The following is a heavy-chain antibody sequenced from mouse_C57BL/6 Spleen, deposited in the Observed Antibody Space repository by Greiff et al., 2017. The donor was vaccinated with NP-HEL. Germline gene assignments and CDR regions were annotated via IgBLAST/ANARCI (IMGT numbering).Heavy chain of an antibody. D-gene: IGHD1-1*01. Sequence: EVQGVESGGGLVQPKGSLKLSCAASGFTFNTYAMHWVRQAPGKGLEWVARIRSKSSNYATYYADSVKDRFTISRDDSQSMLYLQMNNLKTEDTAMYYCVRERGDPYYYGSRGYFDYWGQGTTLTVSS. CDR3: VRERGDPYYYGSRGYFDY. CDR1: GFTFNTYA. J-gene: IGHJ2*01. V-gene: IGHV10-3*01. CDR2: IRSKSSNYAT.